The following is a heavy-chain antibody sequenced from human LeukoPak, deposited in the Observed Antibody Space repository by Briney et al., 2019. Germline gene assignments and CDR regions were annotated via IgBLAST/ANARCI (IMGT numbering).Heavy chain of an antibody. Sequence: GASVMVSCKASGYTFTGYYMHWVRQAPGQGLEWMGWINPNSGGTNYAQKFQGRVTMTRDTSISTAYMELSRLRSDDTAVYYCARGGVRITMVRGVPAYGMDVWGQGTTVTVSS. CDR1: GYTFTGYY. CDR3: ARGGVRITMVRGVPAYGMDV. D-gene: IGHD3-10*01. CDR2: INPNSGGT. V-gene: IGHV1-2*02. J-gene: IGHJ6*02.